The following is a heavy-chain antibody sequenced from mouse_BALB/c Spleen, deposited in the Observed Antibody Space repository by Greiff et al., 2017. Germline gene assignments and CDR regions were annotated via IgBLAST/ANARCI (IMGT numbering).Heavy chain of an antibody. CDR2: ISYSGST. CDR1: GYSITSDYA. V-gene: IGHV3-2*02. J-gene: IGHJ3*01. D-gene: IGHD2-4*01. CDR3: ASMITFAY. Sequence: DVKLVESGPGLVKPSQSLSLTCTVTGYSITSDYAWNWIRQFPGNKLEWMGYISYSGSTSYNPSLKSRISITRDTSKNQFFLQLNSVTTEDTATYYCASMITFAYWGQGTLVTVSA.